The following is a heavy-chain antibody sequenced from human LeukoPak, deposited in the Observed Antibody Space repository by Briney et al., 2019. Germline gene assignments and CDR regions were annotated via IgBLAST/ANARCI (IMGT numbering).Heavy chain of an antibody. V-gene: IGHV1-2*02. Sequence: GASVKVSCKASGYTFTGYTIHWVRQAPGLGLDWMGWINPNSGGTKYAHNFQGRVTMTKDTSINTAYMELSRLESGDTAVYFCARVLRYSTSSVDYWGQGTLVTVSS. J-gene: IGHJ4*02. D-gene: IGHD6-6*01. CDR1: GYTFTGYT. CDR3: ARVLRYSTSSVDY. CDR2: INPNSGGT.